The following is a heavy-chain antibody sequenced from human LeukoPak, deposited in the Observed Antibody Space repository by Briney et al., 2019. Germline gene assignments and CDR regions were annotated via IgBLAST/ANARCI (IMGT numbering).Heavy chain of an antibody. CDR2: TSTSGGSA. Sequence: GGSLRLSCAASGFTFSNNAMSWVRQAPGKGLEWVSATSTSGGSAYYADSVKGRFTVSRDNSKNTLYLQMDSLRADDTAVYYCARYSGSYYYPPAWDLWGQGTLVTVSS. J-gene: IGHJ4*02. CDR3: ARYSGSYYYPPAWDL. D-gene: IGHD1-26*01. CDR1: GFTFSNNA. V-gene: IGHV3-23*01.